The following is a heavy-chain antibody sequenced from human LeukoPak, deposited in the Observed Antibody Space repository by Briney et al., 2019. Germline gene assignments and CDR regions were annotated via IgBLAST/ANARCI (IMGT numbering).Heavy chain of an antibody. Sequence: PGGSLRLSCAAPGFTFSDFAMGWVRQAPGKGLDWVSVISGSGVTTYYANSVKGRFTISRDNSKNTVYMQMDSLTAEDTAMYYCGKLVGSTQRNFFDYWGQGTLVTVSS. J-gene: IGHJ4*02. D-gene: IGHD1-26*01. CDR2: ISGSGVTT. CDR1: GFTFSDFA. V-gene: IGHV3-23*01. CDR3: GKLVGSTQRNFFDY.